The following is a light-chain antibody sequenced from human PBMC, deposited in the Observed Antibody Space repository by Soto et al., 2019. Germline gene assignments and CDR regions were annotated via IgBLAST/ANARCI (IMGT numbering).Light chain of an antibody. V-gene: IGLV2-23*02. J-gene: IGLJ2*01. CDR1: SSDVGSYNL. CDR3: CSYAGSRTHVL. CDR2: EVS. Sequence: QSALTQPASVSGSPGQSITISCIGTSSDVGSYNLVSWYQQHPGKAPKVLIYEVSERPSGVSNRFSGSKSGNTASSTISGLQAEDEAEYYCCSYAGSRTHVLFGGGTKLTVL.